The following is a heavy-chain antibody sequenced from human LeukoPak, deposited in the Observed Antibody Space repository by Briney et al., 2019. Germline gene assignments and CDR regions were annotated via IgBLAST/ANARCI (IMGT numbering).Heavy chain of an antibody. Sequence: SETLSLTCTVSGGSISGYYWSWIRQPAGKGLEWIGRMDTSGSTNYNPSLKSRVTMSVDTSKNQFSLKLTSVTAADTAVYYCASQTFYYDSSGSNAFDIWGQGTTVTVSS. CDR1: GGSISGYY. V-gene: IGHV4-4*07. D-gene: IGHD3-22*01. CDR3: ASQTFYYDSSGSNAFDI. CDR2: MDTSGST. J-gene: IGHJ3*02.